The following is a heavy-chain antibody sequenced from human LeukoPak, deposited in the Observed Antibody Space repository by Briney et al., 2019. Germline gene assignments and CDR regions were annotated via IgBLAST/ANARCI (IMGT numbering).Heavy chain of an antibody. CDR1: GGSISSYY. CDR2: IYYSGST. CDR3: ARWTDYYDSSGLGY. Sequence: PSETLSLTCTVSGGSISSYYWSWIRQPPGKGLEWIGYIYYSGSTNYNPSLKSRVTISVDTSKNQFSLKLSSVTAADTAVYYCARWTDYYDSSGLGYWGQGTLVTVSS. D-gene: IGHD3-22*01. J-gene: IGHJ4*02. V-gene: IGHV4-59*01.